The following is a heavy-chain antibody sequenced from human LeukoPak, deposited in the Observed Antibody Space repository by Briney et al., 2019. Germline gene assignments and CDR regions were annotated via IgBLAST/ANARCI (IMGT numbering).Heavy chain of an antibody. J-gene: IGHJ4*02. Sequence: ASVTVSCTTSGYTFTSFYIHWLRQAPGQGLEWMGTINPSDGITIYAQNFQGAVTMTRDTSTSTVYMQLSSLRSEDTAVYFWARAVPYSTKAYFDYWGQGTLVTVSS. D-gene: IGHD2-15*01. V-gene: IGHV1-46*01. CDR3: ARAVPYSTKAYFDY. CDR1: GYTFTSFY. CDR2: INPSDGIT.